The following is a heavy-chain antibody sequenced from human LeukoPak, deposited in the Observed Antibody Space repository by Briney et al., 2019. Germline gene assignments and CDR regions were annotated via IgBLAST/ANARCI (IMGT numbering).Heavy chain of an antibody. J-gene: IGHJ5*02. CDR2: ISYDGSNK. Sequence: PGGSLRLSCAASGFTFSSYAMHWVRQAPGKGLEWVAVISYDGSNKYYADSVKGRFTISRDNSKNTLYLQMNSLRAEDTAVYYCARDRSRVLLWFGELPGNLFDPWGQGTLVTVSS. CDR3: ARDRSRVLLWFGELPGNLFDP. D-gene: IGHD3-10*01. V-gene: IGHV3-30*04. CDR1: GFTFSSYA.